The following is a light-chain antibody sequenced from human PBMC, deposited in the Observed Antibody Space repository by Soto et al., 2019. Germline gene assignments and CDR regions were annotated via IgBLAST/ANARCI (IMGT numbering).Light chain of an antibody. CDR3: QQSLVIPST. Sequence: DIQMTQSPSSLSASVGDRVTITCRASQTISTYLNWYQQKPGKAPKLLIYAASSLQSGVPSRFSGSGSGADFTLTISSLQPEDFATYYCQQSLVIPSTFGQGTILEIK. J-gene: IGKJ2*01. CDR1: QTISTY. CDR2: AAS. V-gene: IGKV1-39*01.